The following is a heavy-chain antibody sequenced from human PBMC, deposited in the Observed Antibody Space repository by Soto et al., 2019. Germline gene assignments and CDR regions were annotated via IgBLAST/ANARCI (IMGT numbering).Heavy chain of an antibody. V-gene: IGHV3-11*01. D-gene: IGHD5-12*01. CDR3: ARDRRDGYNSVDY. J-gene: IGHJ4*02. CDR1: GFTFSDYY. CDR2: ISSSGSTI. Sequence: PGGSLRLSCAASGFTFSDYYMSWIRQAPGKGLEWVSYISSSGSTIYYADSVKGRFTISRDNAKNSLYLQMNSLRAEDTAVYYCARDRRDGYNSVDYWGQGTLVTVSS.